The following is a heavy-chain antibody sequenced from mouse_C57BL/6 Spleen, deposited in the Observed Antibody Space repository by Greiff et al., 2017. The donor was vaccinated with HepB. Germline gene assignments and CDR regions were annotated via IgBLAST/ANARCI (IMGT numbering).Heavy chain of an antibody. CDR1: GYTFTDYY. CDR3: ARCYYYGSSYAMDY. D-gene: IGHD1-1*01. V-gene: IGHV1-26*01. Sequence: EVQLQQSGPELVKPGASVKISCKASGYTFTDYYMNWVKQSHGKSLEWIGDINPNNGGTSYNQKFKGKATLTVDKSSSTAYMELRSLTSEDSAVYYCARCYYYGSSYAMDYWGQGTSVTVSS. J-gene: IGHJ4*01. CDR2: INPNNGGT.